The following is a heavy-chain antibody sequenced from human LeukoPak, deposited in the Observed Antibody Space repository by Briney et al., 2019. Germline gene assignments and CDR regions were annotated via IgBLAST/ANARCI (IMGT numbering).Heavy chain of an antibody. V-gene: IGHV1-46*01. J-gene: IGHJ5*01. Sequence: ASVKVSCKASGYTFTSYFMHWVRQAPGQGLEWLGMINTRGSTTTYAQKFQGRVTMTRDTSTSTVYMELSSLRSEDTAVYYCARETSDSWGQGTLVTVSS. CDR3: ARETSDS. CDR1: GYTFTSYF. CDR2: INTRGSTT. D-gene: IGHD1-1*01.